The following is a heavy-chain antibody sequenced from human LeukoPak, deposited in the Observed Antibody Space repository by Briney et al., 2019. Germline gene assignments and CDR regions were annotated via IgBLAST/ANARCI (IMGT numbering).Heavy chain of an antibody. Sequence: SVKVSCKASGGTFSSYAISWVRQAPGQGLEWMGGIIPIFGTANYAQKFQGRVTITADESTSTAYMELSSLRSEDTAVYYCARAQDIVVGPGCVRCYYYGMDVWGQGTTVTVSS. CDR1: GGTFSSYA. CDR2: IIPIFGTA. J-gene: IGHJ6*02. V-gene: IGHV1-69*13. CDR3: ARAQDIVVGPGCVRCYYYGMDV. D-gene: IGHD2-2*01.